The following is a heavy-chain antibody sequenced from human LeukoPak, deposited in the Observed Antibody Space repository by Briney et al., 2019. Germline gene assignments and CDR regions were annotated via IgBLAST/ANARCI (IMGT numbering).Heavy chain of an antibody. J-gene: IGHJ4*02. CDR2: IYYSGST. Sequence: SETLSLTCTVSGGSISSYYWSWIRQPPGKGLEWIGYIYYSGSTNYNPSLKSRVTISVDTSKNQFSLKLSSVTAADTAVYYCARGAYYYGSGSYYNVWYFDYWGQGTLVTVSS. CDR3: ARGAYYYGSGSYYNVWYFDY. V-gene: IGHV4-59*01. CDR1: GGSISSYY. D-gene: IGHD3-10*01.